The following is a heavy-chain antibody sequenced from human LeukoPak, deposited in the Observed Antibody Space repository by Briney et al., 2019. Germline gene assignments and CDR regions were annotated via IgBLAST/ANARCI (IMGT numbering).Heavy chain of an antibody. V-gene: IGHV1-2*02. CDR2: IDPNSGGT. J-gene: IGHJ3*02. Sequence: ASVKVSCKAPGYTFTGYYMHWVRQAPGQGLEWMGWIDPNSGGTNYAQKFQGRVTMTRDTSISTAYMELSRLRSDDTAVYYCARVSDTAMGAAFDIWGQGTMVTVSS. CDR3: ARVSDTAMGAAFDI. D-gene: IGHD5-18*01. CDR1: GYTFTGYY.